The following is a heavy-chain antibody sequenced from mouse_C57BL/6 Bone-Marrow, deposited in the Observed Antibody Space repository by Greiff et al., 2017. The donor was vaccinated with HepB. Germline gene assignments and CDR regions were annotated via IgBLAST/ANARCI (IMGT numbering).Heavy chain of an antibody. D-gene: IGHD1-1*01. J-gene: IGHJ1*03. CDR1: GFTFSDYG. Sequence: EVKLMESGGGLVKPGGSLKLSCAASGFTFSDYGMHWVRQAPEKGLEWVAYISSGSSTIYYADTVKGRFTISRDNAKNTLFLQMTSRRSEDTAMYYCARGYYGSSPYWYFDFWGTGTTVTVSS. CDR3: ARGYYGSSPYWYFDF. CDR2: ISSGSSTI. V-gene: IGHV5-17*01.